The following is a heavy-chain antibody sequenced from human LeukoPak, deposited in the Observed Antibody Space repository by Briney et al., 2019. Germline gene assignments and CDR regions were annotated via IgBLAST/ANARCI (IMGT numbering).Heavy chain of an antibody. CDR1: GFTFSNYW. Sequence: GGSLRLSCAASGFTFSNYWMHWVRQAPGKGLVWVSRINSDGINTSYADSVKGRFTISRDNAKNTLNLQMNSLRAEDTAVYYCAKSIQWLVTYYMDVWGKGTTVTVSS. CDR3: AKSIQWLVTYYMDV. V-gene: IGHV3-74*01. D-gene: IGHD6-19*01. J-gene: IGHJ6*03. CDR2: INSDGINT.